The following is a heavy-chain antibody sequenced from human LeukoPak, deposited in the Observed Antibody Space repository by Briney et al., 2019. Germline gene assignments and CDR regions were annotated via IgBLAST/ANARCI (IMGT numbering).Heavy chain of an antibody. D-gene: IGHD3-22*01. CDR1: GGNFSSSS. J-gene: IGHJ4*02. Sequence: GASVKVSCKASGGNFSSSSISWVRQAPGQGLEWMGRIIPTLDIAHYSQKFQGRVTITADKSASTAYMELSSLRSEDTAVYFCARVFYLDSSPYFARSIPTIDYWGQGTLVTVSS. V-gene: IGHV1-69*04. CDR2: IIPTLDIA. CDR3: ARVFYLDSSPYFARSIPTIDY.